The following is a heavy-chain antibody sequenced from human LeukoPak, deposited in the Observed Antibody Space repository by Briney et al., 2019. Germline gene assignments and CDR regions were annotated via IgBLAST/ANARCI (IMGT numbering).Heavy chain of an antibody. CDR2: INHSGGT. Sequence: SETLSLTCADSGGSFSGYYWSWIRQPPGKGLEWIGEINHSGGTNYNPSPKSRVTISGDTSKYQFSLKLSSVTAADTAVYYCARGRNFWSGYPRQSYYYYMDVWGKGTTVTVSS. J-gene: IGHJ6*03. CDR1: GGSFSGYY. CDR3: ARGRNFWSGYPRQSYYYYMDV. V-gene: IGHV4-34*01. D-gene: IGHD3-3*01.